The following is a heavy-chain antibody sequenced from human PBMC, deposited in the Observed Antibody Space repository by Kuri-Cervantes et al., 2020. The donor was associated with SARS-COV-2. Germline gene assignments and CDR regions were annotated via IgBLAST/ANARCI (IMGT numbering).Heavy chain of an antibody. CDR3: ARLGYCTNGVCYTQENGDY. J-gene: IGHJ4*02. V-gene: IGHV3-30-3*01. D-gene: IGHD2-8*01. CDR1: GFNYLNYA. CDR2: VSCNGTNK. Sequence: GGSLRLSCTASGFNYLNYAMHWVRQAPGTGLEWVAVVSCNGTNKYYADSVKGRFTISRDNSRNTLYLQMNSLRAEDTAVYYCARLGYCTNGVCYTQENGDYWGQGTLVTVSS.